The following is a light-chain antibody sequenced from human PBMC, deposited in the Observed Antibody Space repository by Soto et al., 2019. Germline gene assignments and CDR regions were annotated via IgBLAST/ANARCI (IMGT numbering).Light chain of an antibody. J-gene: IGKJ4*01. CDR3: LQHNTSPLT. CDR2: AAS. V-gene: IGKV1-17*03. Sequence: SQLTQSPGYLSASVGERGTSTCRASQGINNYLAWFQQKPGKAPTRLIYAASTLQTGVPSRFSGSGSGTEFTLTISSLQPADFATYYCLQHNTSPLTFGGGTKVDIK. CDR1: QGINNY.